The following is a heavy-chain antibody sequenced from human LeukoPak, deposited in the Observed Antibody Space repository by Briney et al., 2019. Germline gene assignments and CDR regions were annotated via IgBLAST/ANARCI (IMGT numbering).Heavy chain of an antibody. V-gene: IGHV1-18*01. D-gene: IGHD6-13*01. CDR2: ISAYNGNT. J-gene: IGHJ4*02. Sequence: RASVKVSCKASGYTFTSYGISWVRQAPGQGLEWMGWISAYNGNTNYAQKLQGRVTMTTDTSTSTAYMELRSLRSDDTAVYYCASGTGPRGGGPYFDYWGQGTLVTVSS. CDR3: ASGTGPRGGGPYFDY. CDR1: GYTFTSYG.